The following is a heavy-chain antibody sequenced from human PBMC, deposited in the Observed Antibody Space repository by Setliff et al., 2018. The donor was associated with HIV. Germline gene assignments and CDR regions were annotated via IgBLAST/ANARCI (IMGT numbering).Heavy chain of an antibody. J-gene: IGHJ5*02. Sequence: SETLSLTCAVYGGSVSGHYWGWFRQPPGKGLEWIGEITPSGATNYLPSLKSRVTMSLDTSKNQFSLKMTSVTAADTALYHCSNWNTTIDEDAWGQGTLVTVS. CDR1: GGSVSGHY. D-gene: IGHD5-18*01. CDR2: ITPSGAT. CDR3: SNWNTTIDEDA. V-gene: IGHV4-34*01.